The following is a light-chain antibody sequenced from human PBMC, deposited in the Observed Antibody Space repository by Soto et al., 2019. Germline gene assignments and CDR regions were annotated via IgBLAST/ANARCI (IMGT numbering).Light chain of an antibody. J-gene: IGKJ1*01. V-gene: IGKV2D-29*01. CDR3: LQTTQFPWT. Sequence: DIVMTQSPLSLSVTPGQPASISCKSRQSLLNSGGKTYFYWYLQKPGQPPQLLIYEVFNRFSGVPDRVSGSGSGTDFTLNISRVEAEDVGFSYCLQTTQFPWTFGQGTKVEIK. CDR2: EVF. CDR1: QSLLNSGGKTY.